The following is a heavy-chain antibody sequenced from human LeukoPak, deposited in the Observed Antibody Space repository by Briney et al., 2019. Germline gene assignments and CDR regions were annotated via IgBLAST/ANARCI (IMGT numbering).Heavy chain of an antibody. CDR3: AREISENGRYSSGWGGYNWFDP. J-gene: IGHJ5*02. CDR2: IYYSGST. Sequence: SETLSLTCTVSGGSISSSSYYWGWIRQPPGKGLEWIGSIYYSGSTYYNPSLKSRVTISVDTSKNQFSLKLSSVTAADTAVYYCAREISENGRYSSGWGGYNWFDPWGQGTLVTVSS. CDR1: GGSISSSSYY. D-gene: IGHD6-19*01. V-gene: IGHV4-39*07.